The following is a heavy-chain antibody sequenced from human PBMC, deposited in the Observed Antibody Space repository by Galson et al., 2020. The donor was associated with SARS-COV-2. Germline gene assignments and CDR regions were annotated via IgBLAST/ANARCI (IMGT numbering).Heavy chain of an antibody. J-gene: IGHJ3*02. Sequence: ASVKVSCKASGYTFTTYYLHWVRQAPGQGLEYMGIINSGVGSTTYAPRFEGRVTMTRDTSTSTAFMELSGLTSEDTAVYYCARDRVGKANAFDIWGQGTLVTVSS. V-gene: IGHV1-46*01. CDR2: INSGVGST. CDR1: GYTFTTYY. CDR3: ARDRVGKANAFDI.